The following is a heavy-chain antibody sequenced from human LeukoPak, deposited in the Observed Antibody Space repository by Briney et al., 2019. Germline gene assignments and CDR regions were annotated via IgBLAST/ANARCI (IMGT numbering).Heavy chain of an antibody. J-gene: IGHJ4*02. Sequence: TSETLSLTCTVSGGSISSSSYYWGWIRQPPGKGLEWIGSIYHSGSTYYNPSLKSRVTISVDTSKNQFSLKLSSVTAADTAVYYCARDGYSGNDGLWGQGTLVTVSS. V-gene: IGHV4-39*07. CDR1: GGSISSSSYY. CDR3: ARDGYSGNDGL. D-gene: IGHD5-12*01. CDR2: IYHSGST.